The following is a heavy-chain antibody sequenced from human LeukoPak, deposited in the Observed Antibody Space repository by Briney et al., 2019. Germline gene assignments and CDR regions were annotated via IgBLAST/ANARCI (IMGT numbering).Heavy chain of an antibody. D-gene: IGHD5-18*01. V-gene: IGHV3-30*18. CDR2: ISYDGSNK. CDR3: AKAAEGGYSYGPDY. CDR1: GFTFSSYG. J-gene: IGHJ4*02. Sequence: GGSLRLSCAASGFTFSSYGMHWVRQAPGKGLEWVAVISYDGSNKYYADSVKGRFTISRDNSKNTLYLQMNSLRGEDTAVYCCAKAAEGGYSYGPDYWGQGTLVTVSS.